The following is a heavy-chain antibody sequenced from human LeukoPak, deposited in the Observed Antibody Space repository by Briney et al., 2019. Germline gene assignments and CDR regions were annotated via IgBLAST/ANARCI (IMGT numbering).Heavy chain of an antibody. CDR1: GFTFSSYS. V-gene: IGHV3-21*01. Sequence: PGGSLRLSCAASGFTFSSYSMNWVRQAPGKGLEWVSSISSSSSYIYYADSVKGRFTISRGNAKNSLYLQMNSLRAEDTAVYYCARDGGGGSSGWYYFDYWGQGTLVTVSS. J-gene: IGHJ4*02. CDR2: ISSSSSYI. CDR3: ARDGGGGSSGWYYFDY. D-gene: IGHD6-19*01.